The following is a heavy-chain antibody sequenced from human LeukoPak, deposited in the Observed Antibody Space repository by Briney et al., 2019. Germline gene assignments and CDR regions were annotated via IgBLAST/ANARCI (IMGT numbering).Heavy chain of an antibody. Sequence: SSETLSLTCAVSGGSISSGDYSWSWIRQPPGKGLEWIGYIYYTDSYYNPSLKSRVTISLDTSKNQFSLKLNSVTAADTAVYYRASHSGGYAYWGQGTLVTVSS. V-gene: IGHV4-30-4*07. CDR1: GGSISSGDYS. J-gene: IGHJ4*02. CDR3: ASHSGGYAY. D-gene: IGHD5-12*01. CDR2: IYYTDS.